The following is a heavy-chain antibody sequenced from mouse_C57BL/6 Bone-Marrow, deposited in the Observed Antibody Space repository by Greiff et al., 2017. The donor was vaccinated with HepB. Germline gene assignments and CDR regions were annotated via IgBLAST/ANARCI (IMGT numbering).Heavy chain of an antibody. V-gene: IGHV1-85*01. Sequence: VKLQESGPELVKPGASVKLSCKASGYTFTSYDINWVKQRPGQGLEWIGWIYPRDGSTKYNQKFKDKATLTADKSSSTAYMQLSSLTYEDSAVYYCARGGAVATDYAMDYWGQGTSVTVSS. D-gene: IGHD1-1*01. CDR1: GYTFTSYD. J-gene: IGHJ4*01. CDR3: ARGGAVATDYAMDY. CDR2: IYPRDGST.